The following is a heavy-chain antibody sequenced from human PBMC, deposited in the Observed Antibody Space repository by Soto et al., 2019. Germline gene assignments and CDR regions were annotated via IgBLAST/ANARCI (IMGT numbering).Heavy chain of an antibody. CDR3: ARDRGYSSSWYAPRYYYYYYGMDV. D-gene: IGHD6-13*01. V-gene: IGHV3-30-3*01. CDR2: ISYDGSNK. CDR1: GFTFSSYA. Sequence: GGSLRLSCAASGFTFSSYAMHWVRQAPGKGLEWVAVISYDGSNKYYADSVKGRFTISRDNSKNTLYLQMNSLRAEDTAVYYCARDRGYSSSWYAPRYYYYYYGMDVWGQGTTVTVSS. J-gene: IGHJ6*02.